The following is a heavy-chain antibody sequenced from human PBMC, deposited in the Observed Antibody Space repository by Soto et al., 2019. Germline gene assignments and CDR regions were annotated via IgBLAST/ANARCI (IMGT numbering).Heavy chain of an antibody. Sequence: PGGSPRLSCAASEFSVGNAWMRWVRQAPGKGLEWVGRIKSETDGGTTDYAAPVKGRFTISRDDSKNTLYLQMNSLKTEDTAVYYCTTETRGYFGPSDPWGQGTLVTVYS. J-gene: IGHJ5*02. CDR3: TTETRGYFGPSDP. CDR1: EFSVGNAW. CDR2: IKSETDGGTT. D-gene: IGHD1-1*01. V-gene: IGHV3-15*01.